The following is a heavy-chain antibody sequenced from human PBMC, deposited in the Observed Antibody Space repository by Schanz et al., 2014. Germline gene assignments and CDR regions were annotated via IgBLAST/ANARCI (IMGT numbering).Heavy chain of an antibody. CDR1: GFTFSTYY. Sequence: EVQLVESGGGLVKPGGSLRLSCAASGFTFSTYYMNWVRQAPGKGLEWVSIIYSGVSTYYADSVKGRFTISRDNFKNTVYLQMNSLRGEDTGMYYCARGDPVAGLDYWGRGTLVTVSS. J-gene: IGHJ4*02. V-gene: IGHV3-66*01. CDR3: ARGDPVAGLDY. CDR2: IYSGVST.